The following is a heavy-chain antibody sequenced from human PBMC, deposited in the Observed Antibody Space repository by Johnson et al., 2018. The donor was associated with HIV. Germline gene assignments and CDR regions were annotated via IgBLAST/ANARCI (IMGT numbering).Heavy chain of an antibody. V-gene: IGHV3-30*04. Sequence: QGQLVESRGGVVQSGRSLRLSCEASGFTFSNYAMHWVRLAPGKGLEWVAVVSYDGSNKYYIDSVKGRFTISRDYSNNTLYLQMNGLRAEDTAMFYCARESLLPAMTAFDIWGQGTMVTVSS. J-gene: IGHJ3*02. CDR2: VSYDGSNK. CDR3: ARESLLPAMTAFDI. D-gene: IGHD2-2*01. CDR1: GFTFSNYA.